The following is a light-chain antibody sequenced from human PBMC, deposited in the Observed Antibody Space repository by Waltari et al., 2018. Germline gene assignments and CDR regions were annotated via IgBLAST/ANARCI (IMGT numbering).Light chain of an antibody. V-gene: IGKV1-39*01. CDR1: QSISDY. Sequence: DIQMTQSPPALSASVGDRVVITCRASQSISDYLHWYQQKPWRAPRVLIYTASSLQRGVPTRFSGSGSGTEFTLTISTLQPEDAATYYCQQSYSSPWTFGLGTKVEIK. J-gene: IGKJ1*01. CDR2: TAS. CDR3: QQSYSSPWT.